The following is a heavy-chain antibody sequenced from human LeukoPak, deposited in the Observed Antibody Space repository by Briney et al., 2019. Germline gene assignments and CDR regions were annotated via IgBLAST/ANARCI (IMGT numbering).Heavy chain of an antibody. CDR1: GFTFSSYW. CDR3: ARVEYSSSSGDY. D-gene: IGHD6-6*01. J-gene: IGHJ4*02. V-gene: IGHV3-7*01. CDR2: IKQDGSEK. Sequence: GGSLRLSCAASGFTFSSYWMSGVRQAPGKGLEWVANIKQDGSEKYYVDSVKGRFTISRDNAKNSLYLQMNSRRGEDTAVYYCARVEYSSSSGDYWGQGTLVTVSS.